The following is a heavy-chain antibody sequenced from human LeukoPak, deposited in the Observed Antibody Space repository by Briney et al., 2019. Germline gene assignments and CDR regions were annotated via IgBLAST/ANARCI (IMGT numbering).Heavy chain of an antibody. J-gene: IGHJ4*02. Sequence: GGSLRLSCEASGFTINNNYMNWVRQAPGKGLEWISVIYSGGSTYYADSVRGRFTISRDNSKNMLYLQMNSLRAEDSALYYCARVGPYCRSTICYVDYWGQGTLVTVSS. CDR1: GFTINNNY. CDR3: ARVGPYCRSTICYVDY. V-gene: IGHV3-66*01. CDR2: IYSGGST. D-gene: IGHD2-2*01.